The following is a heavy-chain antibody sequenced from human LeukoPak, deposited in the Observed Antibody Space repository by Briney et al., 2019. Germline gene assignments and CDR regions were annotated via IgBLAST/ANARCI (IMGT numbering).Heavy chain of an antibody. V-gene: IGHV3-23*01. CDR3: AKVKQWLGDYYDYYMDV. Sequence: GGSLRLSCAASGFTFSSYAMSWVRQAPGKGLEWVSAISGSGGSTYYADSVKGRFTISRDNSKNTLYLQMNSLRAEDTAVYYCAKVKQWLGDYYDYYMDVWGKGTTVTVSS. D-gene: IGHD6-19*01. CDR2: ISGSGGST. J-gene: IGHJ6*03. CDR1: GFTFSSYA.